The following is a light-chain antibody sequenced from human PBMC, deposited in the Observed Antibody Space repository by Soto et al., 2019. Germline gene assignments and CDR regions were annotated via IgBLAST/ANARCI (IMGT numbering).Light chain of an antibody. CDR1: SSDVGGYNY. V-gene: IGLV2-14*01. J-gene: IGLJ2*01. Sequence: QSVLTQPASVSGSPGQSITISCTGTSSDVGGYNYVSWYQQHPGKAPKLMIYDVSNRPSGVSNRISGSKSGNTASLTISGLQAEDEADYYCSSYTSSSTPHVVFGGGTKLTVL. CDR3: SSYTSSSTPHVV. CDR2: DVS.